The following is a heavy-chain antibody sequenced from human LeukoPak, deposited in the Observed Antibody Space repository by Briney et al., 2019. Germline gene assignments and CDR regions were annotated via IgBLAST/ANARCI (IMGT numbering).Heavy chain of an antibody. D-gene: IGHD3-22*01. J-gene: IGHJ4*02. Sequence: SETLSLTCAVYGGSFSGYYWSWIRQPPGKGLEWIGEINHSGSTNYNPSLKSRVTISVDTSKNQFSLKLSSVTAADTAVYYCARHPNYYDSSGYGGYFDYWGQGTLVTVSS. V-gene: IGHV4-34*01. CDR3: ARHPNYYDSSGYGGYFDY. CDR2: INHSGST. CDR1: GGSFSGYY.